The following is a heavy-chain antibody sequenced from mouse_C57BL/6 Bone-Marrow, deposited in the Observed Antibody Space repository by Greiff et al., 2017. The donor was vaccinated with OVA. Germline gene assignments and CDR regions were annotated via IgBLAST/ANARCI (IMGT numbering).Heavy chain of an antibody. CDR3: ARPVYYGSSLFDY. Sequence: VKLMESGAELARPGASVKLSCKASGYTFTSYGISWVKQRTGQGLEWIGEIYPRSGNTYYNEKFKGKATLTADKSSSTAYMELRSLTSEDSAVYFCARPVYYGSSLFDYWGQGTTLTVSS. CDR1: GYTFTSYG. V-gene: IGHV1-81*01. J-gene: IGHJ2*01. D-gene: IGHD1-1*01. CDR2: IYPRSGNT.